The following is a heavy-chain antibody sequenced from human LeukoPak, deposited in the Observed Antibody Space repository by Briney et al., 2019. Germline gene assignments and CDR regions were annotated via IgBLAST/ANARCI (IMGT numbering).Heavy chain of an antibody. CDR2: ISAYNGNT. CDR3: ARAPRGCSGGSCYSGFDY. Sequence: ASVKVSCKASGYTFISYGISWVRQAPGQGLEWMGWISAYNGNTNYAQKLQGRVTMTTDTSTSTAYMELRSLRSDDTAVYYCARAPRGCSGGSCYSGFDYWGQGTLVTVSS. CDR1: GYTFISYG. D-gene: IGHD2-15*01. V-gene: IGHV1-18*01. J-gene: IGHJ4*02.